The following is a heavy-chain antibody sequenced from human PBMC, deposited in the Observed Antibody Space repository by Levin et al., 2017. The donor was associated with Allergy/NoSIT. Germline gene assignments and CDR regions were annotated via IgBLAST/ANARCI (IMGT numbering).Heavy chain of an antibody. CDR2: VHYSGTT. V-gene: IGHV4-59*01. CDR3: ARPSGYDVVAWFDP. D-gene: IGHD5-12*01. J-gene: IGHJ5*02. CDR1: GGSISSYY. Sequence: KTSETLSLTCTVSGGSISSYYWSWIRQPPGKGLEWIGHVHYSGTTNYNPSLKSRVTISVDTSKNQFSLRLTSVTAADTAVYYCARPSGYDVVAWFDPWGQGTLVTVSS.